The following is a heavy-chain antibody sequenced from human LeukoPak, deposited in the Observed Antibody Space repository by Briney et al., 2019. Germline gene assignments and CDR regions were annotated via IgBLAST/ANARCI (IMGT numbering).Heavy chain of an antibody. D-gene: IGHD3-16*01. V-gene: IGHV1-2*02. J-gene: IGHJ4*02. Sequence: ASVKVSCKASGYTFTGYYMHWVRQAPGQGLEWMGWINPNSGGTNYAQKFQGRVTMTRDTCISTAYMELSRLRSDDTAVYYCARVGGLGNGRVFDYWGQGTLVTVSS. CDR1: GYTFTGYY. CDR2: INPNSGGT. CDR3: ARVGGLGNGRVFDY.